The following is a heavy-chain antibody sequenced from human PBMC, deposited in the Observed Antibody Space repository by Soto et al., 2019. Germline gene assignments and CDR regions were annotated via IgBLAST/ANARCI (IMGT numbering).Heavy chain of an antibody. Sequence: SVKVSCKASGGSFSSYTISWVRQAPGQGLEWMGRIIPILGIANYAQKFQGRVTITADKSTSTAYMELSSLRSEDTTVYYCVRDARVQPEQPGYYWGQGTLVTVST. D-gene: IGHD1-1*01. CDR1: GGSFSSYT. J-gene: IGHJ4*02. V-gene: IGHV1-69*04. CDR2: IIPILGIA. CDR3: VRDARVQPEQPGYY.